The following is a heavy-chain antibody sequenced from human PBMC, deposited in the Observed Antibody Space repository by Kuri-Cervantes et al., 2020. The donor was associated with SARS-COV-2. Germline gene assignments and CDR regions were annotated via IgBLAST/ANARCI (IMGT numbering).Heavy chain of an antibody. J-gene: IGHJ6*03. Sequence: SVKVSCKASGGTFSSYTISWVRQAPGQGLEWMGGIIPIFGTANYAQKFQGRVTITADKSPSTAYMELSSLRSEDTAVYYCARNLVVPAAPYYYYYYMDVWGKGTTVTVSS. CDR2: IIPIFGTA. CDR1: GGTFSSYT. D-gene: IGHD2-2*01. V-gene: IGHV1-69*06. CDR3: ARNLVVPAAPYYYYYYMDV.